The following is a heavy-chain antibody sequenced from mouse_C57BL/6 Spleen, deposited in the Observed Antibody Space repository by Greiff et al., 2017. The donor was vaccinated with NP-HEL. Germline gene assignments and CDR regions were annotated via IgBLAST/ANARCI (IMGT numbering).Heavy chain of an antibody. CDR1: GYAFTNYL. CDR3: ARATGSYDMDD. D-gene: IGHD4-1*01. J-gene: IGHJ4*01. V-gene: IGHV1-54*01. CDR2: INPGSGGT. Sequence: QVQLQQSGAELVRPGTSVKVSCKASGYAFTNYLIEWVKQRPGQGLEWIGVINPGSGGTNYNEKFKGKATLTADKSSSTAYMQLSSLTSEDSAVCCCARATGSYDMDDWGQGTSVTVSS.